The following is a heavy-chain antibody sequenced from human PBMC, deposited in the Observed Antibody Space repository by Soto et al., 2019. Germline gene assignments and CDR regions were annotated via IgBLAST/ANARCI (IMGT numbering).Heavy chain of an antibody. Sequence: QLQLQESGPGLVKPSETLSLTCTVSGGSISRNNHYWGWIRQSPGTGLEWIGSIPFSGSTNYNPSLKSRIRIAMAASRNQSSLRMSSVTPADTAVFYCARLGSSGWYQGSYFDSRGQGLLVTVPS. CDR3: ARLGSSGWYQGSYFDS. V-gene: IGHV4-39*01. J-gene: IGHJ4*02. CDR1: GGSISRNNHY. CDR2: IPFSGST. D-gene: IGHD6-19*01.